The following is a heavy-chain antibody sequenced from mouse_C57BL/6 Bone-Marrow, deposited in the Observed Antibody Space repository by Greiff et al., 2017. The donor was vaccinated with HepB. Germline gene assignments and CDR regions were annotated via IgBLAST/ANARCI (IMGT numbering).Heavy chain of an antibody. CDR1: GFTFSSYG. CDR2: ISSGGSYT. V-gene: IGHV5-6*02. CDR3: ASESRPPTGDAMDY. Sequence: DVMLVESGGDLVKPGGCLKLSCAASGFTFSSYGMSWVRQTPDKRLEWVATISSGGSYTYYPDSVKGRFTISRDNAKNTLYLQMSSLKSEDTAMYYCASESRPPTGDAMDYWGQGTSVTVTS. J-gene: IGHJ4*01.